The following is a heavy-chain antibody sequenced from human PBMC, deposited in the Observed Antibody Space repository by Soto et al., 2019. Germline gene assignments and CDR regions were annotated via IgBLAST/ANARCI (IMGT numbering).Heavy chain of an antibody. Sequence: SSETLSLTCAVYGGSFSGYYWSWIRQPPGKGLEWIGEINHSGSTNYNPSLKSRVTISVDTSKNQFSLKLSSVTAADTAVYYCAREGPNYYGSGSDTYYFDYWGQGTLVTVSS. CDR2: INHSGST. CDR1: GGSFSGYY. CDR3: AREGPNYYGSGSDTYYFDY. J-gene: IGHJ4*02. D-gene: IGHD3-10*01. V-gene: IGHV4-34*01.